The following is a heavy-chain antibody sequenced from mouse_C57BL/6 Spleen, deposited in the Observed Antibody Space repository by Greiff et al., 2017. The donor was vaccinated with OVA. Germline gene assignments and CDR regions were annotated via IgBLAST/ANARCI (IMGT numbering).Heavy chain of an antibody. J-gene: IGHJ1*03. Sequence: QVQLQQSGPELVKPGASVKISCKASGYTFTDYYINWVKQRPGQGLEWIGWIFPGSGSTYYNEKFKGKATLTVDKSSSTAYMLLSSLTSEDSAVYFGARSGYYGSRGYFDVWGTGTTVTVSS. CDR1: GYTFTDYY. D-gene: IGHD1-1*01. CDR3: ARSGYYGSRGYFDV. CDR2: IFPGSGST. V-gene: IGHV1-75*01.